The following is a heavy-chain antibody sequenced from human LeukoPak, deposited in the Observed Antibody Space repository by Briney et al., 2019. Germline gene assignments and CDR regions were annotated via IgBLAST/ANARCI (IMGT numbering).Heavy chain of an antibody. CDR3: ARGGTVANHNWFDP. CDR1: GFTFSSYS. Sequence: SGGSLRLSCAASGFTFSSYSMNWVRQAPGKGLEWVSYISSSSSTIYYADSVKGRFTISRDNAKNSLYLQTNSLRAEDTAVYYCARGGTVANHNWFDPWGQGTLVTVSS. D-gene: IGHD4-11*01. CDR2: ISSSSSTI. J-gene: IGHJ5*02. V-gene: IGHV3-48*01.